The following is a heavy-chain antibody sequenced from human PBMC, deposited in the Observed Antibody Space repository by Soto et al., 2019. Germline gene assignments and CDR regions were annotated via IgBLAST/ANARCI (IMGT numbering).Heavy chain of an antibody. D-gene: IGHD6-13*01. CDR3: ARELTKDPHSSSWDL. J-gene: IGHJ4*02. V-gene: IGHV1-3*01. Sequence: GASVKVSCKASGYTFTSYAMHWVRQAPGQRLEWMGWINAGNGNTKYSQKFQGRVTITRDTSASTAYMELSSLRSEDTAVYYCARELTKDPHSSSWDLWGQGTLVTVSS. CDR1: GYTFTSYA. CDR2: INAGNGNT.